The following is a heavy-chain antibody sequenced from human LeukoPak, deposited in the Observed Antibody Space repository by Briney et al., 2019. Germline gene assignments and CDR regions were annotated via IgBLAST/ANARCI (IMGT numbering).Heavy chain of an antibody. CDR2: TYYSGTT. Sequence: PSETLSLTCTVSGGSISSYYWSWIRQPPGKGLEWLGYTYYSGTTNYNPPLKSRVTISVDTSKNQFSLKLSSVTAADTAVYYCARGGGNSGSATDRWGQGTLVTVSS. CDR1: GGSISSYY. CDR3: ARGGGNSGSATDR. J-gene: IGHJ5*02. V-gene: IGHV4-59*12. D-gene: IGHD5-12*01.